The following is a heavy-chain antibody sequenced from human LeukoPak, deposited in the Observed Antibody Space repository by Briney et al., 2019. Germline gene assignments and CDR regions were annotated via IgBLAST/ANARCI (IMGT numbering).Heavy chain of an antibody. CDR1: GGSFSGYY. CDR2: INHSGST. CDR3: AKSHPHRGAFDP. J-gene: IGHJ5*02. Sequence: SETLSLTCAVYGGSFSGYYWSWIRQPPGKGLEWIGEINHSGSTNYNPSLKSRVTISVDTSTNQFSPKPSSVSAADTAAYYCAKSHPHRGAFDPWGQGTLVTVSS. V-gene: IGHV4-34*01. D-gene: IGHD5-24*01.